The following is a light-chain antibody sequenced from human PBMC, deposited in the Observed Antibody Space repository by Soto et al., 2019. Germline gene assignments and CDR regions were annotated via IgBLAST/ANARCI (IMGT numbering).Light chain of an antibody. CDR2: AAS. Sequence: DIQMTQSPSSLSASVGDRVTITCRASQSTSNYLNWYQQKPGKAPKVLMYAASSLQSGVPSRFSGSGSGTDFTLTISSLQPVDFATYYCQQSYSTPYTFGQGTKLEIK. J-gene: IGKJ2*01. CDR1: QSTSNY. CDR3: QQSYSTPYT. V-gene: IGKV1-39*01.